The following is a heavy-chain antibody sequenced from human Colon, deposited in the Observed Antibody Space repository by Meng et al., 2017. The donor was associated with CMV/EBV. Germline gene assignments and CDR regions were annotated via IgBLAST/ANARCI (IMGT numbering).Heavy chain of an antibody. CDR3: ARQTNSYDPLWGSYRYMEY. J-gene: IGHJ4*02. Sequence: GGSLRLSCAASGFTFSAYPIHWVRQAPGKGLEWVAVISDNGRNKYHADSVKGRFTISRANSENTLFLQMTSLRDEDTAVYYCARQTNSYDPLWGSYRYMEYWGQGALVTVSS. V-gene: IGHV3-30*04. CDR2: ISDNGRNK. D-gene: IGHD3-16*02. CDR1: GFTFSAYP.